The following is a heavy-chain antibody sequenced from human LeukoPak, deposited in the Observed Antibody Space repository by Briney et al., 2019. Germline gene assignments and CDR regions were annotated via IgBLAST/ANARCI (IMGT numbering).Heavy chain of an antibody. V-gene: IGHV4-38-2*02. D-gene: IGHD2-15*01. CDR3: ARRIALTYFDY. Sequence: SETLYLTCTVSGFSISSTYYWGWIRQPPGRGLQWIGSLRHSGSAYYNPSLKSRVTISVDTSKNQFSLKLCSVTAADTAVYYCARRIALTYFDYWGQGTLVTVSS. CDR2: LRHSGSA. CDR1: GFSISSTYY. J-gene: IGHJ4*02.